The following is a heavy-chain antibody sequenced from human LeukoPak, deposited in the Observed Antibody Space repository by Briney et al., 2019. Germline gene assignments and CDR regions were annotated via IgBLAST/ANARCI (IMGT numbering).Heavy chain of an antibody. J-gene: IGHJ5*02. Sequence: SSETLSLTCTVSGGSISSYYWSWIRQPPGKGLEWIGYIYYSGSTSYNPSLKSRVTISVDTSKNQFSLKLSSVTAADTAVYYCARDNLLWFGELSLNWFDPWGQGTLVTVSS. D-gene: IGHD3-10*01. CDR2: IYYSGST. V-gene: IGHV4-59*01. CDR3: ARDNLLWFGELSLNWFDP. CDR1: GGSISSYY.